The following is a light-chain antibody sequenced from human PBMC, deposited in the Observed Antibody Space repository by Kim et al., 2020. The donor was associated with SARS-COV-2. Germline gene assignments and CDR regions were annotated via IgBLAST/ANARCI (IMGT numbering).Light chain of an antibody. V-gene: IGLV2-14*04. CDR1: SSDVGGYNH. CDR2: DVS. Sequence: GQSITSSCSGTSSDVGGYNHVSWYQQYPGRAPKLIIYDVSERPSGVSNRFSGSKSGNTAFLTISGLQAEDEADYSCSSYTTDSTYVFGTGTKVTVL. J-gene: IGLJ1*01. CDR3: SSYTTDSTYV.